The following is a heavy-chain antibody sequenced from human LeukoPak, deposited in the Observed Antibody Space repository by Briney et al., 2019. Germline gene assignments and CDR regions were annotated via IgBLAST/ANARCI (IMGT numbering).Heavy chain of an antibody. J-gene: IGHJ4*02. Sequence: GGSLRLSCAASGFTFSSYSMNWVRQAPGKGLEWVSSISSSSSYIYYADSVKGRFTISRDNAKNSLYLQMNSLRAEDTAVYYCARGYYGDQGYFDYWGQGTLVTVSS. V-gene: IGHV3-21*01. CDR1: GFTFSSYS. CDR3: ARGYYGDQGYFDY. CDR2: ISSSSSYI. D-gene: IGHD4-17*01.